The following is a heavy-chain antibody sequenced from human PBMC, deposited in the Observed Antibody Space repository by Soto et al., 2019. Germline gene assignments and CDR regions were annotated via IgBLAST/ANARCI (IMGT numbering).Heavy chain of an antibody. CDR3: ARQSGSPNTYAFDI. V-gene: IGHV3-9*01. CDR2: ISWNSGSI. Sequence: PGGSLRLSCAASGFTFDDYAMHWVRQAPGKGLEWVSGISWNSGSIGYADSVKGRFTISRDNAKNSLYLQMNSLRAEDTALYYCARQSGSPNTYAFDIWGQGTMVTVSS. D-gene: IGHD3-10*01. CDR1: GFTFDDYA. J-gene: IGHJ3*02.